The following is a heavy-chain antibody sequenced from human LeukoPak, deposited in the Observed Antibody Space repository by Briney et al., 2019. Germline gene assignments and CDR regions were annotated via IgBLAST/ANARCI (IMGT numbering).Heavy chain of an antibody. Sequence: SRSLRLSCAASGFTFDDYAMHWVRQAPGKGLEWVSGISWNSGSIGYADSVKGRFTISRDNAKNSLYLQMNSLKAEDTALYYCAKAVGATLARAFDIWGQGTMVTVSS. V-gene: IGHV3-9*01. CDR3: AKAVGATLARAFDI. D-gene: IGHD1-26*01. J-gene: IGHJ3*02. CDR2: ISWNSGSI. CDR1: GFTFDDYA.